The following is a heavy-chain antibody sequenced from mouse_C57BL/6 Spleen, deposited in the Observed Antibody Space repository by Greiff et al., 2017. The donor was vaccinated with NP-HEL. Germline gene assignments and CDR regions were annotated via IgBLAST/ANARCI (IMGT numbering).Heavy chain of an antibody. J-gene: IGHJ4*01. D-gene: IGHD1-1*01. Sequence: VQLQQSGAELVKPGASVKISCKASGYAFSSYWMNWVKQRPGKGLEWIGQIYPGDGDTNYNGKFKGKATLTADKSSSTAYMQLSSLTSEASAVYFCARRGSFIGAMGCWGQGTSVTVSS. CDR3: ARRGSFIGAMGC. V-gene: IGHV1-80*01. CDR2: IYPGDGDT. CDR1: GYAFSSYW.